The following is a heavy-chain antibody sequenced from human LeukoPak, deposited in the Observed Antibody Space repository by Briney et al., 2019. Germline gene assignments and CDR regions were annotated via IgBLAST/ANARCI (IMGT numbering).Heavy chain of an antibody. V-gene: IGHV1-69*05. CDR3: ARDVRSPGWELHYYNAFDI. Sequence: SVKVSCKASGGTFSSYAISWVRQAPGQGLGWMGRIIPIFGTAHYTQQFPGRVTITTDEATSTAYMELSSLRSEDTAVYYCARDVRSPGWELHYYNAFDIWGQGTMVTVSS. CDR2: IIPIFGTA. J-gene: IGHJ3*02. D-gene: IGHD2-15*01. CDR1: GGTFSSYA.